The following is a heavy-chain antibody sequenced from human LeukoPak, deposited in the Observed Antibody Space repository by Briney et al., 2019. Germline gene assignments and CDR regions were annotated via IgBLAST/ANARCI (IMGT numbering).Heavy chain of an antibody. D-gene: IGHD2-2*01. CDR2: IYYSGST. CDR1: GGSISSHY. V-gene: IGHV4-59*11. J-gene: IGHJ3*02. Sequence: PSETLSLTCTVSGGSISSHYWSWTRQPPGKGLEWLGYIYYSGSTNYNPSLKSRVTISVDTSKNQFSLKLSSVTAADTAVYYCARDKAGVVPGAFDIWGQGTMVTVSS. CDR3: ARDKAGVVPGAFDI.